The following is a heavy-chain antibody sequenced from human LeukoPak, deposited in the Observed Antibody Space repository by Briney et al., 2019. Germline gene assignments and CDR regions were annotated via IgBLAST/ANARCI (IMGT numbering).Heavy chain of an antibody. D-gene: IGHD5-12*01. CDR3: AAGGYGDY. J-gene: IGHJ4*02. CDR2: ISTSSSTI. CDR1: GFHFSSYS. Sequence: GGSLRLSCAASGFHFSSYSMNWVRQAPGKGLEWVSYISTSSSTIYYADSVKGRFTISRDNAKSSLYLQMNSLRAEDTAVYYCAAGGYGDYWGQGTLVTVSS. V-gene: IGHV3-48*01.